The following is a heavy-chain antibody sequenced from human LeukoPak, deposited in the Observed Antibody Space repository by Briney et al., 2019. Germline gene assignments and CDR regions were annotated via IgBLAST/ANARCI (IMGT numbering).Heavy chain of an antibody. J-gene: IGHJ4*02. CDR2: INPSAGST. CDR3: ARDHESTYYDFWSGYFSQRSYYFDY. Sequence: ASVKVSCKASGYTFTSYYMHWVRQAPGQGLEWMGIINPSAGSTSYAQKFQGRVTMTRDTSTSTVYMELSSLRSEDTAVYYCARDHESTYYDFWSGYFSQRSYYFDYWRQGTLVTVSS. D-gene: IGHD3-3*01. V-gene: IGHV1-46*01. CDR1: GYTFTSYY.